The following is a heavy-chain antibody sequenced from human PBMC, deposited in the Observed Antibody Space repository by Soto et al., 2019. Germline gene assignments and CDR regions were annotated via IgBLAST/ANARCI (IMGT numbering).Heavy chain of an antibody. CDR2: IKSKTDGGTT. CDR1: GFTFSNAW. D-gene: IGHD4-17*01. Sequence: PGGSLRLSCAASGFTFSNAWMSWVRQAPGKGLEWVGRIKSKTDGGTTDYAAPVKGRFTISRDDSKNTLYLQMNSLKTEDTAVYYCTTDPYGDYREWYYGMDVWGQGTTVTVSS. V-gene: IGHV3-15*01. CDR3: TTDPYGDYREWYYGMDV. J-gene: IGHJ6*02.